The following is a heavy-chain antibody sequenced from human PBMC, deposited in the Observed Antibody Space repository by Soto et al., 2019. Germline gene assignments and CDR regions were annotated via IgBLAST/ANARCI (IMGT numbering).Heavy chain of an antibody. Sequence: ASVKVSCKASGYTFTSYYMHWVRQAPGQGLEWMGIINPSGGGTSYAQKFQGRVTMTRDTSTSTVYMELSSLRSEDTAVYYCARAKRSIAAAADFDYWGQGTLVTSPQ. CDR2: INPSGGGT. V-gene: IGHV1-46*03. CDR3: ARAKRSIAAAADFDY. D-gene: IGHD6-13*01. J-gene: IGHJ4*02. CDR1: GYTFTSYY.